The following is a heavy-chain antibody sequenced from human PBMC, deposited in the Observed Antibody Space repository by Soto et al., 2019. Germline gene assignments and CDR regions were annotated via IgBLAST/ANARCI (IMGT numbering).Heavy chain of an antibody. Sequence: EVQLVESGGDLVKPGGSLRLSCTASGFTFTNAWMSWVRQAPGKGLEWVGRIKSETDGATTDYAAPVKGRFTISRADSTNTLYLHMNSLKTEDTAVYYCTRTILKWFGESDWGQGTLVTVSS. CDR1: GFTFTNAW. CDR3: TRTILKWFGESD. CDR2: IKSETDGATT. J-gene: IGHJ4*02. V-gene: IGHV3-15*01. D-gene: IGHD3-10*01.